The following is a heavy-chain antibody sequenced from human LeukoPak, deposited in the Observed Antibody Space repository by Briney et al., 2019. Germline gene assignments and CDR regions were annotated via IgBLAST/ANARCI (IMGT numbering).Heavy chain of an antibody. V-gene: IGHV3-30*02. Sequence: GGSLRLSCAASGFTFSSYGMHWVRQAPGKGLEWVAFIRYDGSNKYYADSVKGRFTISRDNSKNTLYLQMNSLRAEGTAVYYCAKGHDSSGYYYVEGAFDIWGQGTMVTVSS. CDR1: GFTFSSYG. CDR3: AKGHDSSGYYYVEGAFDI. J-gene: IGHJ3*02. D-gene: IGHD3-22*01. CDR2: IRYDGSNK.